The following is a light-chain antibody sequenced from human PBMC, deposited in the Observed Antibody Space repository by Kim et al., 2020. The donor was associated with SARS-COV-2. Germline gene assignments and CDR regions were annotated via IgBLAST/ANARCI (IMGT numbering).Light chain of an antibody. CDR2: SND. Sequence: ELTQPPSASGTPGQRVTISCSGSTSNIESNAVNWYQQFPGTAPKLLIYSNDQRPSGVPDRFSGSKSGTSGSLAISGLQSEDEPDYYCAAWDDNLKGVLFGGGTQLTVL. CDR3: AAWDDNLKGVL. V-gene: IGLV1-44*01. J-gene: IGLJ2*01. CDR1: TSNIESNA.